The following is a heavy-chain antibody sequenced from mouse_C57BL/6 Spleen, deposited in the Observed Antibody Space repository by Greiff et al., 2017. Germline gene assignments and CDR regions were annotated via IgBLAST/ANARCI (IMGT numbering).Heavy chain of an antibody. D-gene: IGHD2-5*01. CDR3: ARHASNPYAMDY. V-gene: IGHV5-12*01. CDR2: ISNGGGST. Sequence: EVMLVESGGGLVQPGGSLKLSCAASGFTFSDYYMYWVRQTPEKRLEWVAYISNGGGSTYYPDTVKGRFTISRDNAKNTLYLQMSRLKSEDTAMYYCARHASNPYAMDYWGQGTSVTVSS. J-gene: IGHJ4*01. CDR1: GFTFSDYY.